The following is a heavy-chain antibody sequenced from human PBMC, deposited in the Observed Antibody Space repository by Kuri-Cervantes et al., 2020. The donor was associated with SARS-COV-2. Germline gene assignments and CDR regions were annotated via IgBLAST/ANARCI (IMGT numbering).Heavy chain of an antibody. V-gene: IGHV5-10-1*01. CDR1: GYIFTSYW. D-gene: IGHD3-16*01. CDR3: ATRYGHSFAYGY. Sequence: GGSLSLSCKGSGYIFTSYWISWVRQMPGEGLEWMGRIDPSDSETNYSPSFEGHVTMSVDKSINTAYLQWSSLKASDTAMYYCATRYGHSFAYGYWGQGSLVTVSS. CDR2: IDPSDSET. J-gene: IGHJ4*02.